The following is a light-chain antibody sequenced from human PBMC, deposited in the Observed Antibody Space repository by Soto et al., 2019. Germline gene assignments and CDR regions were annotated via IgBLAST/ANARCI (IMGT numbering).Light chain of an antibody. CDR1: SSDVGTYNL. CDR2: EGS. CDR3: CSYAGGRTFV. Sequence: QSVLTQPASVSGSPGQSITISCTGTSSDVGTYNLVSWYQHHPGKAPNVIIYEGSKRPSGVSNRFSGSKSGTSASLTISGLQAEDEAHYYCCSYAGGRTFVFGGGTKVTVL. J-gene: IGLJ2*01. V-gene: IGLV2-23*03.